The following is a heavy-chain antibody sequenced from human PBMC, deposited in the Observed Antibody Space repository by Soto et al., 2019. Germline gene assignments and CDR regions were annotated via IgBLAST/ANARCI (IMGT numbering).Heavy chain of an antibody. CDR3: ATREYSSGWYATADRGRLDY. CDR2: ISYDGGNK. D-gene: IGHD6-19*01. J-gene: IGHJ4*02. CDR1: GFTFSSYG. Sequence: GGSLRLSCAASGFTFSSYGMHWVRQAPGKGLEWVAVISYDGGNKYYADSVMGRFTISRDNSKNTLYLQMNSLRAEDTAVYYCATREYSSGWYATADRGRLDYWGQGTLVTVSS. V-gene: IGHV3-30*03.